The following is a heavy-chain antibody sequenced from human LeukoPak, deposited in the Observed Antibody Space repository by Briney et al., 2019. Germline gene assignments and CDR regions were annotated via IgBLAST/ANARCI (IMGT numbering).Heavy chain of an antibody. V-gene: IGHV1-69*13. D-gene: IGHD2-2*01. J-gene: IGHJ4*02. CDR3: AIPYCSSTSCYELGSSLLDY. CDR1: GGTFSSYA. Sequence: SVKVSCKASGGTFSSYAISWVRQAPGQGLEWMGGIIPIFGTANYAQKFQGRVTITADESTSTAYMELSSLRSEDTAVYYCAIPYCSSTSCYELGSSLLDYWGQGTLVTVSS. CDR2: IIPIFGTA.